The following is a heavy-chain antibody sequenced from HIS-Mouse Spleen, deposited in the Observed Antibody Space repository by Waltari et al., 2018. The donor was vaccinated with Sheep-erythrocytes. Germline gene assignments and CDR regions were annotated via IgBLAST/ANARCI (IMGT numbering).Heavy chain of an antibody. V-gene: IGHV3-21*01. CDR2: ISSSSSYI. J-gene: IGHJ4*02. D-gene: IGHD1-26*01. CDR3: ARVASGATFDY. Sequence: EVQLVESGGGLVKSGGSLRLSGAASAFPFSPYSINWFRQAPGKGLEWVSSISSSSSYIYYADSVKGRFTISRDNAKNSLYLQMNSLRAEDTAVYYCARVASGATFDYWGQGTLVTVSS. CDR1: AFPFSPYS.